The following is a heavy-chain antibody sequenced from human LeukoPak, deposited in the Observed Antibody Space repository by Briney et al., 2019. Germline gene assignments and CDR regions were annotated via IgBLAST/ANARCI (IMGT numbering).Heavy chain of an antibody. CDR3: ARDLGADYYYYYGMDV. CDR2: TYYRSTWYN. Sequence: SQTLLLTCAISGDSVSSNSVTWNWIRQSPSRGLEWLGRTYYRSTWYNDYAVSVKSRITINPDTSKNQFSLQLSSVTPEDTAVYYCARDLGADYYYYYGMDVWGQGTTVTVSS. CDR1: GDSVSSNSVT. V-gene: IGHV6-1*01. J-gene: IGHJ6*02. D-gene: IGHD3-16*01.